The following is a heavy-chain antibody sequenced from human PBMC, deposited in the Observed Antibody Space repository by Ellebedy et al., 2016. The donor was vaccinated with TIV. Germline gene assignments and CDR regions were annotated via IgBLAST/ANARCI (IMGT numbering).Heavy chain of an antibody. Sequence: GGSLRLXXEASGFAFDDYAMNWVRQAPGRGLEWVAYISATNVNFYADSVKGRFTISRDNAKKSVYLQMNSLRVDDTAVYYCAKDLPNWANDYWGQGVLVTVSS. CDR1: GFAFDDYA. J-gene: IGHJ4*02. CDR3: AKDLPNWANDY. CDR2: ISATNVN. V-gene: IGHV3-69-1*02. D-gene: IGHD2-8*01.